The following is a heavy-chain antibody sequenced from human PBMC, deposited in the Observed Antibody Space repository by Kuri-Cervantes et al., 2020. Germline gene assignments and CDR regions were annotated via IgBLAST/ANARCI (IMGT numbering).Heavy chain of an antibody. CDR1: GFSLSNARMG. CDR3: ARALSVEMATIFRDTDAFDI. Sequence: SGPTLVKPTETLTLTCTVSGFSLSNARMGVSWIRQPPGKALEWLAHIFSNDEKSYSTSLKSRLTISKDTSKSQVGLTMTNMDPVDTATYYCARALSVEMATIFRDTDAFDIWGQGTMVTVSS. J-gene: IGHJ3*02. D-gene: IGHD5-24*01. CDR2: IFSNDEK. V-gene: IGHV2-26*01.